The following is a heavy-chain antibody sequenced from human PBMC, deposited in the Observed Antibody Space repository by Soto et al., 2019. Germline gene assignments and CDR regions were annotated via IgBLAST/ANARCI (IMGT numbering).Heavy chain of an antibody. CDR1: GYTFTSYG. D-gene: IGHD2-2*03. J-gene: IGHJ6*02. CDR2: ISAYNGNT. CDR3: ARDGYCSSTSCYGGLYYYGMDV. Sequence: ASVKVSCKASGYTFTSYGISWVRQAPGQGLEWMGWISAYNGNTNYAQKLQGRVTMTTDTSTSTAYMEPRSLRSDDTAVYYCARDGYCSSTSCYGGLYYYGMDVWGQGTTVTVSS. V-gene: IGHV1-18*04.